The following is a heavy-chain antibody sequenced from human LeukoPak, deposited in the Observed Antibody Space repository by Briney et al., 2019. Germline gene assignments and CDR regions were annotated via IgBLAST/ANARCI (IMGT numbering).Heavy chain of an antibody. CDR2: IYPSGGST. V-gene: IGHV1-46*01. CDR1: GYTFTSYY. Sequence: RASVKVSCKASGYTFTSYYMHWVRQAPGQGLEWMGIIYPSGGSTSYAQKFQGRVTMTRDTSTSTVYMELSSLRSEDTAVYYCARGLYYYDSSVGAFDIWGQGTMVTVSS. D-gene: IGHD3-22*01. CDR3: ARGLYYYDSSVGAFDI. J-gene: IGHJ3*02.